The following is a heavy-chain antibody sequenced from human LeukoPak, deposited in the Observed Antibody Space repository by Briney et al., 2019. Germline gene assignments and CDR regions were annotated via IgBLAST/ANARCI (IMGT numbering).Heavy chain of an antibody. CDR2: IFRSYSDT. J-gene: IGHJ4*02. Sequence: AESLKIFCNGSGYSIATYWSAWVGQLPGKRLEGMGAIFRSYSDTKYCLSFQGQVTISADTSLSTAYLQWSSLQSSDSAIYFCARRHSYCTSSSCYLYLDTWGQGTLVTVSS. CDR3: ARRHSYCTSSSCYLYLDT. V-gene: IGHV5-51*01. CDR1: GYSIATYW. D-gene: IGHD2-2*01.